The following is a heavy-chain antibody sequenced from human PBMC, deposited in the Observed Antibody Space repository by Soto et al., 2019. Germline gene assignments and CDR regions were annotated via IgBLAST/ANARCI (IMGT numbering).Heavy chain of an antibody. Sequence: PSETLSLTCTVSGDSINNYDHFWTWIRQKPGEGLEWIGYIYYIGATYYSPSLKTRVSMSLHKSQNYFSLQLTSVTAADSAVYYCATTNGAYSYDSVSWGQGTLVTVSS. CDR3: ATTNGAYSYDSVS. CDR1: GDSINNYDHF. J-gene: IGHJ5*02. V-gene: IGHV4-30-4*01. CDR2: IYYIGAT. D-gene: IGHD3-22*01.